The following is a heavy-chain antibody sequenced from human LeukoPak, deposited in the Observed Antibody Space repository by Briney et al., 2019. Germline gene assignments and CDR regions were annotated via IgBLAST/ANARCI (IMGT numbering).Heavy chain of an antibody. Sequence: ASVKVSCKASGYTFTSYGISWVRQAPGQGLEWMGWISAYNGNTNYAQKLQGRVTMTTDTSRNTACMELRSLRSDDTAVYYCARDRVDCSSISCLENFDYWGQGTLVTVSS. V-gene: IGHV1-18*01. CDR1: GYTFTSYG. CDR2: ISAYNGNT. D-gene: IGHD2-2*01. J-gene: IGHJ4*02. CDR3: ARDRVDCSSISCLENFDY.